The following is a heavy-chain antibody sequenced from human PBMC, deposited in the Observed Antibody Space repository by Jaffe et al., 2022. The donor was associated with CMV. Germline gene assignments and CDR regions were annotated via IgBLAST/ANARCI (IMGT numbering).Heavy chain of an antibody. V-gene: IGHV3-49*05. D-gene: IGHD3-3*01. CDR2: IRSKAYGGTT. J-gene: IGHJ4*02. CDR3: TRDNSFWDFWSGYDDY. CDR1: GFTFGDYA. Sequence: EVQLVESGGGLVKPGRSLRLSCTASGFTFGDYAMSWFRQAPGKGLEWVGFIRSKAYGGTTEYAASVKGRFTISRDDSKSIAYLQMNSLKTEDTAVYYCTRDNSFWDFWSGYDDYWGQGTLVTVSS.